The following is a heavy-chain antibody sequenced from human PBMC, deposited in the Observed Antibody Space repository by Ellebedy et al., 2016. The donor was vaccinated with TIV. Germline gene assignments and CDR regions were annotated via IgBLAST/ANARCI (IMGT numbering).Heavy chain of an antibody. J-gene: IGHJ4*02. CDR1: GESFSNYY. CDR3: ARGGSVAGRPNYFDY. V-gene: IGHV4-34*01. CDR2: INHSGGT. Sequence: MPSETLSLTCAVYGESFSNYYWSWIRQPPGKGLEWIGEINHSGGTNYNPSLKSRVTISFDTSKKQFSLKMTAVTAADTAVYYCARGGSVAGRPNYFDYWGRGTLVTVSS. D-gene: IGHD2-15*01.